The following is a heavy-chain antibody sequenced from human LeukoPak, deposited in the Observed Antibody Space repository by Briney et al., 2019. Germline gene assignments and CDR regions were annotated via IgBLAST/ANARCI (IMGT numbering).Heavy chain of an antibody. V-gene: IGHV3-33*01. CDR3: ASCSLSGGSCYYFDY. J-gene: IGHJ4*02. CDR1: GFTFSSYG. CDR2: IWYDGSNK. Sequence: PGRSLRPSCAASGFTFSSYGMHWVRQAPGKGLEWVAVIWYDGSNKYYADSVKGRFTISRDNSKNTLYLQMNSLRAEDTAVYYCASCSLSGGSCYYFDYWGQGTLVTVSS. D-gene: IGHD2-15*01.